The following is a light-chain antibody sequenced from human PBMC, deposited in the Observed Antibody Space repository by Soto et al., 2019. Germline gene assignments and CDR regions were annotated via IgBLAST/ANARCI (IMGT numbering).Light chain of an antibody. CDR2: DAS. CDR1: QSVSSY. J-gene: IGKJ4*01. Sequence: EIVLTQSPATLSLSPGERATFSCRASQSVSSYIAWYQQKPGQPPRLLIYDASNRATGIPARFSGSGSGTDFTLTISSLEPEDSAVYYCQQRSNWPLTFGGGTKVEIK. V-gene: IGKV3-11*01. CDR3: QQRSNWPLT.